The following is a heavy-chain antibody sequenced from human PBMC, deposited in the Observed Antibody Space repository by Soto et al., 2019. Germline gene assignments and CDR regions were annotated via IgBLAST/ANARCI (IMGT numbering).Heavy chain of an antibody. V-gene: IGHV1-46*01. Sequence: ASVKVSCKACGHTFTSYYMHWVRQAAGQGLEWMGIINPSGGSTSYAQKFQSRVTMTRDTSTSTVYMELSGLRSEDTAVYYCAVPWCTNGVCPFDYWGQGTLGTVSS. J-gene: IGHJ4*02. CDR2: INPSGGST. CDR3: AVPWCTNGVCPFDY. D-gene: IGHD2-8*01. CDR1: GHTFTSYY.